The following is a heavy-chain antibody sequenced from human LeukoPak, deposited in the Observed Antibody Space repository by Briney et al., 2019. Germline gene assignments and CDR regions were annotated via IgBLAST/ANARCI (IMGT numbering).Heavy chain of an antibody. CDR3: ARSYYDSSGYLYYFDY. CDR2: INHSGST. D-gene: IGHD3-22*01. V-gene: IGHV4-34*01. J-gene: IGHJ4*02. Sequence: PSETLSLTCAVYGGSFSGYYWSWIRQPPGKGLEWIGEINHSGSTNYNPSLKSRVTISVDTSKNQFSLKLSSVTAADTAVYYCARSYYDSSGYLYYFDYWGQGTLVTVSS. CDR1: GGSFSGYY.